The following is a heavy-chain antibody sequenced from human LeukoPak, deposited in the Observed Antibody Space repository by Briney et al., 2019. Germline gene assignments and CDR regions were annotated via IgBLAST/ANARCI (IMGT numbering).Heavy chain of an antibody. CDR3: ARDRDYYDSNSFSPDAFDI. Sequence: GGSLRLSCAASGFSFRAYTMNWVRQAPGKGLEWVSSVNPSHAYQFYADSVKGRFTISRDNVKNSLFLQMDSLRAKDTAVYYCARDRDYYDSNSFSPDAFDIWGQGTMVTVSS. J-gene: IGHJ3*02. CDR1: GFSFRAYT. CDR2: VNPSHAYQ. D-gene: IGHD3-22*01. V-gene: IGHV3-21*06.